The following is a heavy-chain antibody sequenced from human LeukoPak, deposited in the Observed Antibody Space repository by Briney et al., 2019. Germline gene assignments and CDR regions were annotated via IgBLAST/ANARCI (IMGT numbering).Heavy chain of an antibody. CDR3: AELGITMIGGV. CDR1: GFTLRRHY. J-gene: IGHJ6*04. V-gene: IGHV3-74*01. D-gene: IGHD3-10*02. CDR2: VTSDGSNT. Sequence: HSGGSLRLSCAASGFTLRRHYMHWVRQAPGKGLVWVSRVTSDGSNTSYADSVKGRFTVSRGNAKNSLYLQMNSLRAEDTAVYYCAELGITMIGGVWGKGTTVTISS.